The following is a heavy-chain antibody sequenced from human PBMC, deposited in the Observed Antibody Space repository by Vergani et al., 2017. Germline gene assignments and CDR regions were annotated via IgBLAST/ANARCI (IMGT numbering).Heavy chain of an antibody. V-gene: IGHV4-31*03. CDR3: ARVPRITIFGVVDY. CDR2: IYYSGST. Sequence: QVQLQESGPGRVKPSQTLSLTCTVSGGFISSGGYYWSWTRQHPGKGLEWIGSIYYSGSTYYHPSLKSRVTISVDTSKNQFSLKLSSVTAADTAVYYCARVPRITIFGVVDYWGQGTLVTVSS. CDR1: GGFISSGGYY. J-gene: IGHJ4*02. D-gene: IGHD3-3*01.